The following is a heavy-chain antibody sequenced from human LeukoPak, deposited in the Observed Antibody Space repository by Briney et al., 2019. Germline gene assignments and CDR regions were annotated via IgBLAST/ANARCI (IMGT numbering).Heavy chain of an antibody. V-gene: IGHV1-18*04. J-gene: IGHJ3*02. Sequence: ASVKVFCKASGYTFTSYGISWVRQAPGQGLEWMGWISAYNGNTNYAQKLQGRVTMTTDTSTSTAYMELRSLRSDDTAVYYCARVVHDYCDDDAFDIWGQGTMVTVSS. CDR3: ARVVHDYCDDDAFDI. CDR1: GYTFTSYG. CDR2: ISAYNGNT. D-gene: IGHD4-17*01.